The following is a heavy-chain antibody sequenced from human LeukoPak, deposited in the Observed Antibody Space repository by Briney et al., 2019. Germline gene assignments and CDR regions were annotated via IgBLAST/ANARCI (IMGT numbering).Heavy chain of an antibody. V-gene: IGHV1-8*01. CDR3: ARGAPVAIFGPGYDEYFEY. J-gene: IGHJ4*02. CDR2: MKPNNGNT. D-gene: IGHD3-3*01. Sequence: AAVTVSHTPSVYTFDNYDINWVGQAPGQGREGMGWMKPNNGNTVYAQKFQGRVTMARNTSMSTAYMELRGLRSEDMAIYYCARGAPVAIFGPGYDEYFEYWGQGTVISVSS. CDR1: VYTFDNYD.